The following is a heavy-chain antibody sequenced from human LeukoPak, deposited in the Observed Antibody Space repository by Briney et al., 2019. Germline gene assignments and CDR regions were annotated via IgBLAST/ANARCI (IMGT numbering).Heavy chain of an antibody. Sequence: GGSLRLSRAASGFTFSSYGMHWVRQAPGKGLEWVAVISYDGSNIYYADSVKGRFTISRDNSKNTLYLQMNSLRAEDTAVYYCAKERNSMSSSWYDYWGQGTLVTVSS. V-gene: IGHV3-30*18. CDR2: ISYDGSNI. CDR1: GFTFSSYG. CDR3: AKERNSMSSSWYDY. J-gene: IGHJ4*02. D-gene: IGHD6-13*01.